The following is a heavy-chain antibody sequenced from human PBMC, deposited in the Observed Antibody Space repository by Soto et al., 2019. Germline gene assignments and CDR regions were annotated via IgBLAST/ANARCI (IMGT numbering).Heavy chain of an antibody. CDR3: ARAGGYCSSTSCPGHWFDP. V-gene: IGHV4-4*02. D-gene: IGHD2-2*01. CDR1: GGSISSSNW. CDR2: IYHSGST. Sequence: QVQLQESGPGLVKPSGTLSLTCAVSGGSISSSNWWSWVRQPPGKGLEWIGEIYHSGSTNYNPSLTRRVTISVDKSKNQFSLKLSSVTAADTAVYYCARAGGYCSSTSCPGHWFDPWGQGTLVTVSS. J-gene: IGHJ5*02.